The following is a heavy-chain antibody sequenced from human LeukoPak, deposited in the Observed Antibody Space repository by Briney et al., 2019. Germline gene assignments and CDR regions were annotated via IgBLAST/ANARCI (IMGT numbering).Heavy chain of an antibody. J-gene: IGHJ5*02. CDR1: GGSISSYY. V-gene: IGHV4-4*07. Sequence: SETLSLTCTVSGGSISSYYWSWIRQPAGKGLEWIGRISSSGSTNYNPSLRSRITVSADTSKNQFSLKLSSVTAADTAVYYCARDRPTPGDCTSTTCYRWFDPWGQGTLVSVSS. CDR2: ISSSGST. D-gene: IGHD2-2*01. CDR3: ARDRPTPGDCTSTTCYRWFDP.